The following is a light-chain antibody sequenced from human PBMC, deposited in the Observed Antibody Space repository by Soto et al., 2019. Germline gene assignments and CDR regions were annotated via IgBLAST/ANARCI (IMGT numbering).Light chain of an antibody. J-gene: IGKJ5*01. CDR2: AAT. Sequence: DIQMTQSPSSVSASVGDRATITCRASQGISSWLARYQQKPGKAPKLLIYAATSLQSGVPSRFSGSGSGTDFTLTISSLQPEDFATYYCQQANSLPLTFGQVTRLEI. CDR1: QGISSW. CDR3: QQANSLPLT. V-gene: IGKV1-12*01.